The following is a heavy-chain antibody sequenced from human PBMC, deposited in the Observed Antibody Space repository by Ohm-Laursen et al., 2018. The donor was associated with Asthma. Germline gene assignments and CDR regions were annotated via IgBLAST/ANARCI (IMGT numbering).Heavy chain of an antibody. CDR2: ISYDGSNK. V-gene: IGHV3-30*03. D-gene: IGHD5-12*01. CDR3: ARYLYSGYCIDY. Sequence: SLRLSCAASGFTFSSYGMHWVRQAPGKGLEWVAVISYDGSNKYYADSVKGRFTISRDNSKNTLYLQMNSLRAEDTAVYYCARYLYSGYCIDYWGQGTLVTVSS. CDR1: GFTFSSYG. J-gene: IGHJ4*02.